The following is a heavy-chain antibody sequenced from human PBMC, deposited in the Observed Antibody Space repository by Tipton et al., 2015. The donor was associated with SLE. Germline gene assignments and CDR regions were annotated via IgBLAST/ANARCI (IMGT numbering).Heavy chain of an antibody. CDR1: GGSISSSTYY. J-gene: IGHJ5*02. Sequence: GLVKPSETLSLTCSVSGGSISSSTYYWGWVRQAPGKGLEWIASIYKSGSTYYNPSLKSRVTISEDPSNNQFTLKLSSVTAADTAIYYCARLGDEYKVYNWFDPWGQGTLVTVSS. D-gene: IGHD6-6*01. CDR3: ARLGDEYKVYNWFDP. CDR2: IYKSGST. V-gene: IGHV4-39*01.